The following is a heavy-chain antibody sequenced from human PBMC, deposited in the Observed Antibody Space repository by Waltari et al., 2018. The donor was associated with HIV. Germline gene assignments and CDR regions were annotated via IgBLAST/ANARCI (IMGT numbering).Heavy chain of an antibody. Sequence: QVQLVESGGGVVQPGRYLKVSCVTSGLTFSSYGMHWIRQAPGKGLKWVSTIWNEGSNKNLAASVKGRFSNSRDNSKKSLFLDMNRMRVEETAVYYWARDWGIVANRGAYYFGYGGQGTLVTVSA. J-gene: IGHJ4*02. D-gene: IGHD3-16*01. V-gene: IGHV3-33*01. CDR3: ARDWGIVANRGAYYFGY. CDR1: GLTFSSYG. CDR2: IWNEGSNK.